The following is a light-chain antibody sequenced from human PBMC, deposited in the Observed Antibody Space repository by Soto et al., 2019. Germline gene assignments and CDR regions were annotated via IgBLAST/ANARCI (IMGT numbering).Light chain of an antibody. CDR2: DAS. CDR3: QQYNSYSSLT. Sequence: DTQMTQSPSTLSASVGDRVTITCRASQSLSSWLAWYQQKPGKAPKVLIYDASILESGVPSRFGGSGSVTEFTLSIWSLQADDFARYYCQQYNSYSSLTFGQGTKLEIK. CDR1: QSLSSW. V-gene: IGKV1-5*01. J-gene: IGKJ2*01.